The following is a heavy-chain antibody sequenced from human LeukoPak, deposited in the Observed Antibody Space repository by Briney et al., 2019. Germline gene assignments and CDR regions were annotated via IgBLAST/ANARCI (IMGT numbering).Heavy chain of an antibody. Sequence: SETLSLTCAVYGVSFSGYYWSWIRQPPGKGLEWIGEINHSGSTNYNPSLKSRVTISVDTSKNQFSLKLSSVTAADTAVYYCARGPIVVVPAANYYYYYGMDVWGQGTTVTVSS. J-gene: IGHJ6*02. V-gene: IGHV4-34*01. CDR2: INHSGST. D-gene: IGHD2-2*01. CDR3: ARGPIVVVPAANYYYYYGMDV. CDR1: GVSFSGYY.